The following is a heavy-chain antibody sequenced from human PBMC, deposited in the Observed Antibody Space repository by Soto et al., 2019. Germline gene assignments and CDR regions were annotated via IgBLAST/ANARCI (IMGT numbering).Heavy chain of an antibody. Sequence: GGSLRLSCAASGFTFSSYAMNWVRQAPGKGLEWVSAISGSGGSTYYADSVKGRFTISRDSSKNTLYLQMNSLRAEDTAVYYCARGLGEYYYDSSGSRGYWGQGTLVTVSS. CDR2: ISGSGGST. CDR1: GFTFSSYA. D-gene: IGHD3-22*01. J-gene: IGHJ4*02. V-gene: IGHV3-23*01. CDR3: ARGLGEYYYDSSGSRGY.